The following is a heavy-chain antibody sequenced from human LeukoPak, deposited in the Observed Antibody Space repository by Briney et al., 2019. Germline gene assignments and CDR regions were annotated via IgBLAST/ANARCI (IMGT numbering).Heavy chain of an antibody. CDR1: GGSISSGGYY. CDR2: IYYSGST. Sequence: SETLSLTCTVSGGSISSGGYYWSWIRQHPGKGLEWVGYIYYSGSTYYNPSLKSRVTISVDTSKNQFSLKLSSVTAADTAVYYCARDSKDYGDLTPYFDYWGQGTLVTVSS. J-gene: IGHJ4*02. D-gene: IGHD4-17*01. CDR3: ARDSKDYGDLTPYFDY. V-gene: IGHV4-31*03.